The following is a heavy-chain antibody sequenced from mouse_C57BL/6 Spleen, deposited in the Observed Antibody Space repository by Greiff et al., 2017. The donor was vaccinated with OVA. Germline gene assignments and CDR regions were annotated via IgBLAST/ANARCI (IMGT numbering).Heavy chain of an antibody. CDR3: TRRKFITTVVSYDYAMDY. D-gene: IGHD1-1*01. J-gene: IGHJ4*01. Sequence: VQLQQSGAELVRPGASVTLSCKASGYTFTDYEMHWVKQTPVHGLEWIGAIDPETGGTAYNQKFKGKAILTADKSSSTAYMELRSLTSEDSAVYDCTRRKFITTVVSYDYAMDYWGQGTSVTVSA. CDR1: GYTFTDYE. V-gene: IGHV1-15*01. CDR2: IDPETGGT.